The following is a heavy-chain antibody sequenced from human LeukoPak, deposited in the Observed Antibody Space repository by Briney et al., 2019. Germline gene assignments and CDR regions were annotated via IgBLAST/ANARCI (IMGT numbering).Heavy chain of an antibody. CDR1: GGSISSYY. CDR2: IYYSGNT. D-gene: IGHD2-15*01. CDR3: ARHEVGYCSGGSCPYYFDY. J-gene: IGHJ4*02. Sequence: SETLSLTCTVSGGSISSYYWSWIRQPPGKGLEWIGYIYYSGNTRYNPSLMSRVTISVDTSKNRFSLKLTSVTAADTAVYYCARHEVGYCSGGSCPYYFDYWGQGTLVTVSS. V-gene: IGHV4-59*08.